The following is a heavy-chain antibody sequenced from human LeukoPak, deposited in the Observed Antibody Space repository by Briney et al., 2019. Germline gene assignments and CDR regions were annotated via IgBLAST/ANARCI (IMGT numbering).Heavy chain of an antibody. D-gene: IGHD6-19*01. V-gene: IGHV3-9*01. J-gene: IGHJ4*02. CDR3: AKVIAVAGGGYYFAY. Sequence: GRSLRLSCAASGFTFDNYAMHWVRQAPGKGLEWGSGISWNSGSIGYADSVKGRFTISRDNAKNSLYLQMNSLRAEDTALYYCAKVIAVAGGGYYFAYWGQGTLVTVSS. CDR2: ISWNSGSI. CDR1: GFTFDNYA.